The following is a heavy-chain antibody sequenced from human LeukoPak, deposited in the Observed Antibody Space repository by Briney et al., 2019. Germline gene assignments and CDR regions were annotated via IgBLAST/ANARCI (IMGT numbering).Heavy chain of an antibody. V-gene: IGHV3-48*03. D-gene: IGHD4-17*01. CDR1: GFTFSSYE. J-gene: IGHJ4*02. CDR3: ARSYTTVTYDY. CDR2: ISSSGSTI. Sequence: PGGSLRLSCAASGFTFSSYEMNWVRQAPGKGLEWVSYISSSGSTIYYADSVKGRFTISRDNAKNSLYLQMNSLRAEGTAVYYCARSYTTVTYDYWGQGTLVTVSS.